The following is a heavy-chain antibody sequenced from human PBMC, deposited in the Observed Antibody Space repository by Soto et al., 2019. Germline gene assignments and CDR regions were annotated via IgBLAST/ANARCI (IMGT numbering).Heavy chain of an antibody. D-gene: IGHD2-21*02. V-gene: IGHV4-31*01. CDR2: IYYSGST. J-gene: IGHJ6*02. CDR1: GGSISSGGYY. CDR3: ARVCGGDCHYGMDV. Sequence: SETLSLTCTVSGGSISSGGYYWTWIRQHPGKGLEWIGYIYYSGSTYYKPSLKSQVTISVDTSKNQFSLKLSSVTAADTAVYYCARVCGGDCHYGMDVWGQGTTVTVSS.